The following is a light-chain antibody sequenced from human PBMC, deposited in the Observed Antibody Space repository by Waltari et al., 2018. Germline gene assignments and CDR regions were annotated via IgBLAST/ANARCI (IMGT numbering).Light chain of an antibody. CDR2: WAS. Sequence: DIVMTQSPDSLGVSRGERATINCNSSQSVLHTNNKDYLAWYQQKPGQPPKLLIYWASTREFGVPDRFSGSGSGTSFTLTISSLQAEDVAVYYCQQYYSTPNTFGQGTKLEIK. CDR1: QSVLHTNNKDY. CDR3: QQYYSTPNT. J-gene: IGKJ2*01. V-gene: IGKV4-1*01.